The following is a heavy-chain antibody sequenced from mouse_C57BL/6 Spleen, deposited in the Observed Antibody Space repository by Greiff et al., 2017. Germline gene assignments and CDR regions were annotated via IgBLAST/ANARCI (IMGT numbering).Heavy chain of an antibody. Sequence: QVQLQQSGAELVKPGASVKVSCKSSVYTFPSYWMHWVKQRPGQGLEWIGRIHPSDSDTNYNQKFKGKATLTVDKSSSTAYMQLSSLTSEDSAVYYCAIKILLRLDYWGQGTSVTVSS. CDR2: IHPSDSDT. CDR1: VYTFPSYW. D-gene: IGHD1-1*01. J-gene: IGHJ4*01. CDR3: AIKILLRLDY. V-gene: IGHV1-74*01.